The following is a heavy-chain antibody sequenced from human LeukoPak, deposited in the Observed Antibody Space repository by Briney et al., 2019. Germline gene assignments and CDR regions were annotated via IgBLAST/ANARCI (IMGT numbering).Heavy chain of an antibody. CDR1: GFTVSSNY. D-gene: IGHD3-16*01. Sequence: PGGSLRLSCAASGFTVSSNYMSWVRQAPGKGLEWVSVIYSGGSTYYADSVKGRFTIFRDNSKNTLYLQMNSLRAEDTAVYYCARESEFYDAEYFQHWGQGTLVTVSS. V-gene: IGHV3-66*01. J-gene: IGHJ1*01. CDR2: IYSGGST. CDR3: ARESEFYDAEYFQH.